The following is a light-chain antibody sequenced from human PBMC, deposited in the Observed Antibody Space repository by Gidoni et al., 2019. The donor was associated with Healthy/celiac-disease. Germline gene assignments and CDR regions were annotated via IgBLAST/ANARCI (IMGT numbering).Light chain of an antibody. CDR3: QQYNSYSYT. J-gene: IGKJ2*01. Sequence: DIQMPQFPSTLSAPVGDRVTITCRGSQSISSWLAWYQQKPGKAPKLLIYEASSLESGVPTRFSGSGSGTEFTLTISSLQPDDFATYYCQQYNSYSYTFGQGTKLEIK. V-gene: IGKV1-5*03. CDR2: EAS. CDR1: QSISSW.